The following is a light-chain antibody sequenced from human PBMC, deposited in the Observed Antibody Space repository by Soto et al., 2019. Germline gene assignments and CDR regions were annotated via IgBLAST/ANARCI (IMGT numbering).Light chain of an antibody. CDR3: QTWGTAIHDVV. CDR2: LNSDGSH. J-gene: IGLJ2*01. CDR1: SGHSTYA. Sequence: QLVLTQSPSASASLGASVKLTCTLSSGHSTYAVAWHQQQPEKGPRYLMKLNSDGSHTKGDGIPDRFSGSSSGAERHLTISSLQSEDEADYDCQTWGTAIHDVVFGGGTKVTVL. V-gene: IGLV4-69*01.